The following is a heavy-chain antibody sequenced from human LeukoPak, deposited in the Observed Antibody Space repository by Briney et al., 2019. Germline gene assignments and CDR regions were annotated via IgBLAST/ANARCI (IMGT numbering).Heavy chain of an antibody. D-gene: IGHD3-10*01. Sequence: GASVKVSCKVSGYTRTELSMHWVRQAPGKGLEWLGGFDPEDGETIYAQKFQGTVTMTEDTSTDTAYMELSSVRSEDTAVYYCATEYYYGSGYNWFDPWGQGTLVTVSS. CDR1: GYTRTELS. CDR2: FDPEDGET. V-gene: IGHV1-24*01. J-gene: IGHJ5*02. CDR3: ATEYYYGSGYNWFDP.